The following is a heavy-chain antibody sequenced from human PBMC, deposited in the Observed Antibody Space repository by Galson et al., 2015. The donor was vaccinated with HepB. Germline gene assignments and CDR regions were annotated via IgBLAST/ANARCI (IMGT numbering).Heavy chain of an antibody. CDR3: ARGGYCSGGSCYFSNWFDP. CDR2: IYHSGST. J-gene: IGHJ5*02. D-gene: IGHD2-15*01. CDR1: GGSISSSNW. V-gene: IGHV4-4*02. Sequence: ETLSLTCTVSGGSISSSNWWSWVRQPPGKGLEWIGEIYHSGSTNYNPSLKSRVTISVDKSKNQFSLKLSSVTAADTAVYYCARGGYCSGGSCYFSNWFDPWGQGTLVTVSS.